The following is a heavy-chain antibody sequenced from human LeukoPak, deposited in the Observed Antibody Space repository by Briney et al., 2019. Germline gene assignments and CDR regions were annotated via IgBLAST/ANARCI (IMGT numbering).Heavy chain of an antibody. CDR2: INHSGST. J-gene: IGHJ4*02. CDR3: ARGRISYSSGWYDY. D-gene: IGHD6-19*01. V-gene: IGHV4-34*01. CDR1: GGSFSGYY. Sequence: SETLSLTCAVYGGSFSGYYWSWIRQPPGKGLEWIGEINHSGSTNYNPSLKSRVTISVDTSKSQFSLKLSSVTAADTAVYYCARGRISYSSGWYDYWGQGTLVTVSS.